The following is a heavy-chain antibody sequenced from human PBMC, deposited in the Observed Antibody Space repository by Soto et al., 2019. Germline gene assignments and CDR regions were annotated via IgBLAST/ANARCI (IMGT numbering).Heavy chain of an antibody. V-gene: IGHV3-74*01. CDR3: ARHLMEGHPSGSY. D-gene: IGHD3-10*01. J-gene: IGHJ4*02. Sequence: EVQLVESGGGLVQPGGSLRLSCAASGFMFSSYWMHWVRQAPGKGLAWVSRINSDGSSTDYADSVKGRFTISRDNAKNTLYLQMNSLRAEDTALYYCARHLMEGHPSGSYWGQGTLVTVSS. CDR1: GFMFSSYW. CDR2: INSDGSST.